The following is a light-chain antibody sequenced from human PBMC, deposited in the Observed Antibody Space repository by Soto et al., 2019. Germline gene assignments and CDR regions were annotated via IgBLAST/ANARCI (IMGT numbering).Light chain of an antibody. Sequence: ETVMTQSPATLSVSPGEIVTLSFSASEGVGSSLAWYQQKPGQAPRVIIYGASTTAPGIPARFSGSGSGTQFTLTISSLQPEDSAVYHCQQYNDWPRTFGQGTKVDIK. CDR2: GAS. V-gene: IGKV3-15*01. J-gene: IGKJ1*01. CDR1: EGVGSS. CDR3: QQYNDWPRT.